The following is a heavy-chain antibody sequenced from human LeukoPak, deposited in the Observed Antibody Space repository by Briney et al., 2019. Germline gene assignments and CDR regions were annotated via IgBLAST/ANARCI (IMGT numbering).Heavy chain of an antibody. CDR1: GGSISSYY. J-gene: IGHJ3*02. V-gene: IGHV4-59*01. D-gene: IGHD5-18*01. CDR2: IYYSGST. Sequence: SETLSLTCTVSGGSISSYYWSWLRQPPGKGLEWIGYIYYSGSTNYNPSLKSRVTISVDTSKNQFSLKLTSVTAADTAVYYCARQDTAYDAFHIWGQGTMVTVSS. CDR3: ARQDTAYDAFHI.